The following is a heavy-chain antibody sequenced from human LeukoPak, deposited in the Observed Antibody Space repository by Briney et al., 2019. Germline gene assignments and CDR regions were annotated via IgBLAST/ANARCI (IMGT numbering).Heavy chain of an antibody. CDR2: VKPTSGDT. D-gene: IGHD2-8*01. J-gene: IGHJ3*02. V-gene: IGHV1-2*02. CDR1: GYTFIDYY. CDR3: ASNGGLPSNTLDM. Sequence: GASVNVSCKASGYTFIDYYMHWVRQAPGQGPEWMGWVKPTSGDTKYAKEFQGRVTMTRDTSINTAYLELSSLTSDDSAVYYCASNGGLPSNTLDMWGQGTMVTVSS.